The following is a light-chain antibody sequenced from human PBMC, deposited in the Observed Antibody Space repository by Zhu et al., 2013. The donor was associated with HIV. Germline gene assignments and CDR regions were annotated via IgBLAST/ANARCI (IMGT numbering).Light chain of an antibody. CDR1: QSVRSN. Sequence: EIVLTQSPATLALSPGERATLSCRASQSVRSNLAWYQQKPGQAPRVLIYGASSRATGIPDRFSGSGSGTDFTLSISRLEPEDFAVYYCQQYDTSPLTFGGGTTVEIK. V-gene: IGKV3-20*01. J-gene: IGKJ4*01. CDR3: QQYDTSPLT. CDR2: GAS.